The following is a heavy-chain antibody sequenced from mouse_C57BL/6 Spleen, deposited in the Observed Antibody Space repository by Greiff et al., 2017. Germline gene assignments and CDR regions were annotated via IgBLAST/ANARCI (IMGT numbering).Heavy chain of an antibody. CDR2: ISDGGSYT. D-gene: IGHD2-4*01. Sequence: EVMLVESGGGLVKPGGSLKLSCAASGFTFSSYAMSWVRQTPEKRLEWVATISDGGSYTYYPDNVKGRFTISRDNAKNNLYLQMSHLKSEDTAMYYCAREGDDYDGRSYYYAMDYWGQGTSVTVSS. V-gene: IGHV5-4*01. J-gene: IGHJ4*01. CDR1: GFTFSSYA. CDR3: AREGDDYDGRSYYYAMDY.